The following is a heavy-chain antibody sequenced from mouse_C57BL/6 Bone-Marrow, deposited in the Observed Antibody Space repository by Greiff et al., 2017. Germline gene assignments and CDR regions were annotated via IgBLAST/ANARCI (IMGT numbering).Heavy chain of an antibody. CDR2: ISYDGSN. Sequence: EVQLQESGPGLVKPSQSLSLTCSVTGYSITSGYYWNWIRQFPGNKLEWMGYISYDGSNNYNPSLKNRISITRDTSKNQFFLKLNSVTTEDTATYYCASLYDYDGYWYFDVWGTGTTVTVSS. J-gene: IGHJ1*03. CDR3: ASLYDYDGYWYFDV. V-gene: IGHV3-6*01. D-gene: IGHD2-4*01. CDR1: GYSITSGYY.